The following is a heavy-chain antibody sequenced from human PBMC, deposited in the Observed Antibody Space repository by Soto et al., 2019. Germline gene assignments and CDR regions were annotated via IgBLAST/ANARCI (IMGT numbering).Heavy chain of an antibody. CDR2: IYYSGTT. CDR1: KGYSVNHY. Sequence: SDRCTVAKGYSVNHYWSCISQNPGKPLEWIGHIYYSGTTNYNPSLKSRVTLSVDMSKSQFSLKLTSATAADTAVYYCATHRWTSGYYPVLASWGQGTLVTVSS. V-gene: IGHV4-59*08. CDR3: ATHRWTSGYYPVLAS. J-gene: IGHJ5*02. D-gene: IGHD3-22*01.